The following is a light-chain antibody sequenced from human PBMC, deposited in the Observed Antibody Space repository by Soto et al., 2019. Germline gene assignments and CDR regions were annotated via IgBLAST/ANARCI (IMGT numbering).Light chain of an antibody. J-gene: IGKJ5*01. CDR3: QQYDNSPIT. CDR2: DAS. V-gene: IGKV3-11*01. CDR1: QSVSTY. Sequence: ETVLTQSPATLSLSPGESATLSCRASQSVSTYLAWYQQKPGQAPRLLIYDASNRVTGIPARFRGSGSGTDFTLTISRLEPEDFAVYYCQQYDNSPITFGQGTRLEIK.